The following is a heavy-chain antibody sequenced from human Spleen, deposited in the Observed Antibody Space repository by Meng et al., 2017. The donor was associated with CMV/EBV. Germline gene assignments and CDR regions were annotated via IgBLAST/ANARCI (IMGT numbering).Heavy chain of an antibody. V-gene: IGHV3-30*04. Sequence: GESLKISCAASGFTFSSYAMHWVRQAPGKGLEWVAVISYDGTNGDSKYYGDFVKGRFTISRDNSKNTLYLQMNRLGAEDTAVYYCARDSTSLVVRGRGFDYWGQGTLVTVSS. CDR1: GFTFSSYA. CDR2: ISYDGTNGDSK. CDR3: ARDSTSLVVRGRGFDY. D-gene: IGHD3-10*01. J-gene: IGHJ4*02.